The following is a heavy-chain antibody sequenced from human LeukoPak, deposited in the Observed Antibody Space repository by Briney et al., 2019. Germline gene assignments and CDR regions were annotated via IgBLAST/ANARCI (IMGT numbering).Heavy chain of an antibody. Sequence: SETLSLTCTVSVGSISSYYWGWIRQPPGKGLEWIGYIYYSGSTNYNPSLKSRVTISVDTSKNQFSLKLSSVTAADTAVYYCARWGGSFDYWGQGTLVTVSS. V-gene: IGHV4-59*01. CDR3: ARWGGSFDY. D-gene: IGHD3-16*01. CDR1: VGSISSYY. J-gene: IGHJ4*02. CDR2: IYYSGST.